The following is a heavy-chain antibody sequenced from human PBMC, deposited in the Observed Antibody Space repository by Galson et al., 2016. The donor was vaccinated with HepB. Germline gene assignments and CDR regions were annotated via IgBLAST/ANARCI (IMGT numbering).Heavy chain of an antibody. V-gene: IGHV4-4*02. CDR3: ARARRWNWDTPLDS. Sequence: SETLSLTCSVSGGSINSPNWWSWVRQPPGKGLEWIGEVYPNEDTYYNPSLKSRVTISADKSKNQFSLRLSSVTAADTAVYYCARARRWNWDTPLDSWGQGTLVTVSA. D-gene: IGHD1/OR15-1a*01. CDR1: GGSINSPNW. J-gene: IGHJ4*02. CDR2: VYPNEDT.